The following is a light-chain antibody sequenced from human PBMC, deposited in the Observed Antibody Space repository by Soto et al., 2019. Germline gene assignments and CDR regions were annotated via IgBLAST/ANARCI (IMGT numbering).Light chain of an antibody. CDR3: QQYGNSPIT. Sequence: EVVLSQSPGTVSLSQGERATLSCRASERIYSAYLGWYQQKPGQAPRLLIYGTSSRATGIPDRFSGSGSGTDLTLTISRLEPEDFAVYYCQQYGNSPITFGQRTLLEIK. CDR2: GTS. J-gene: IGKJ5*01. V-gene: IGKV3-20*01. CDR1: ERIYSAY.